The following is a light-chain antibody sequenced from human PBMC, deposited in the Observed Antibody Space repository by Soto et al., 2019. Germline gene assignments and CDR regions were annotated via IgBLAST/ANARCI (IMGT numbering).Light chain of an antibody. V-gene: IGKV1-6*01. Sequence: AIQMTQSPSSLSASVGERVTITCRASQGIRNDLGWYQQKPGKAPKLLIYAASSLKSGVPSRFSGSGSGTDFTLTISSLQPEDFATYFCLQDYNYPYTFGQGTKLEIK. CDR3: LQDYNYPYT. J-gene: IGKJ2*01. CDR2: AAS. CDR1: QGIRND.